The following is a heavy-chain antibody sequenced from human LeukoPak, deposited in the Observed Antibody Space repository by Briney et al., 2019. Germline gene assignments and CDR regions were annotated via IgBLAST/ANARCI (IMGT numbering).Heavy chain of an antibody. Sequence: SETLSLTCTVSGGSISSHYWSWIRQPPGKGLEWIGYIYYSGSTNYNPSLKSRVTISVDTSKNQFSLKLSSVTAADTAVYYCARVPSIAARSYFDYWAREPWSPSPQ. D-gene: IGHD6-6*01. J-gene: IGHJ4*02. CDR2: IYYSGST. V-gene: IGHV4-59*11. CDR3: ARVPSIAARSYFDY. CDR1: GGSISSHY.